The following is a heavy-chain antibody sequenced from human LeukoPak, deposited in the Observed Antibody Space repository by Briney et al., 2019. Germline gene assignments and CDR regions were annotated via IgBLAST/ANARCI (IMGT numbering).Heavy chain of an antibody. Sequence: SETLSLTCTVSGGSISSGDYYWSWIRQPPGKGLEWIGYIYYSGSTYYNPSLKSRVTISVDTSKNQFSLKLSSVTAADTAVYYCARVTYGSGSSDPNYYYYGMDVWGQGTTVTVSS. CDR3: ARVTYGSGSSDPNYYYYGMDV. V-gene: IGHV4-30-4*01. CDR1: GGSISSGDYY. D-gene: IGHD3-10*01. CDR2: IYYSGST. J-gene: IGHJ6*02.